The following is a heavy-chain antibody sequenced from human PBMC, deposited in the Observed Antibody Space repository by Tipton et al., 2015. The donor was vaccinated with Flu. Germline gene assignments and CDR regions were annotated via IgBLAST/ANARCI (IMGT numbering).Heavy chain of an antibody. D-gene: IGHD5-18*01. J-gene: IGHJ6*02. CDR1: GDSISSDYY. Sequence: TLSLTCAVSGDSISSDYYWGWIRQFPGKGLEWIGTVSRTGSTIYNPSLKSRVAISIDRSKKQVSLKLSSVTAADTAVYYCARGIRLLNSNYIYNYGMDLWGQGTTVTVS. CDR2: VSRTGST. V-gene: IGHV4-38-2*01. CDR3: ARGIRLLNSNYIYNYGMDL.